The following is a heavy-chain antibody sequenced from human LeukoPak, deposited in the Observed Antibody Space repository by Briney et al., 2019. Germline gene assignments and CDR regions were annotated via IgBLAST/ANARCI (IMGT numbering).Heavy chain of an antibody. J-gene: IGHJ2*01. CDR2: VSGDGTG. D-gene: IGHD3-9*01. CDR1: GFTFSSYG. Sequence: GGSLRLSCAASGFTFSSYGMHWVRQAPGKGLEWVSRVSGDGTGSYADSVEGRFTTSRDNAKNTLYLQMNSLRAEDTAVYHCAREAPLTGDWYLDLWGRGTLVTVSS. V-gene: IGHV3-74*01. CDR3: AREAPLTGDWYLDL.